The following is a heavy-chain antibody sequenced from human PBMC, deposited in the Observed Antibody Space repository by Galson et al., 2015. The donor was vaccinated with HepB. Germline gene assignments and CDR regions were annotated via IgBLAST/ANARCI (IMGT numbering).Heavy chain of an antibody. V-gene: IGHV5-51*01. J-gene: IGHJ2*01. CDR1: GYSFTSYW. CDR2: IYPGDSDT. CDR3: ARQGVGSYYYWYFDL. Sequence: QSGAEVKKPGESLKISCKGSGYSFTSYWIGWVRQMPGKGLELMGIIYPGDSDTRYSPSFQGQVTISADKSISTAYLQWSSLKASDTAMYYCARQGVGSYYYWYFDLWGRGTLVTVSS. D-gene: IGHD3-10*01.